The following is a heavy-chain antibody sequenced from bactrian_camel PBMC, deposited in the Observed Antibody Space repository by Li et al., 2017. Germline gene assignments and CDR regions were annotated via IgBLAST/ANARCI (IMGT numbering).Heavy chain of an antibody. J-gene: IGHJ4*01. D-gene: IGHD2*01. Sequence: VQLVESGGGSVQAGESLRLSCTASGFTFSSYAMSWVRQAPGKGLEWVSIINPGGSTWTAASVKGRFTISRDNAKNTVYLQMNSLKPEDTAVYYCVSLVGRPLVRQGTQVTVS. CDR1: GFTFSSYA. V-gene: IGHV3S40*01. CDR2: INPGGST.